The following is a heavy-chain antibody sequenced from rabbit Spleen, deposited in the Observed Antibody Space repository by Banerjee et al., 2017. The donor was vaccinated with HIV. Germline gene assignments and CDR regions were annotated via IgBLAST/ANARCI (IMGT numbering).Heavy chain of an antibody. CDR2: IYAGSTGTT. V-gene: IGHV1S40*01. J-gene: IGHJ4*01. CDR1: GFSFSPVNW. Sequence: QSLEESGGDLVKPGASLTLTCTASGFSFSPVNWIYWVRQAPGKGLEWIGTIYAGSTGTTDYASWAKGRFTISKTSSTTVTLQMTSLTAADTATYFCARDLTGVIGWNFKLWGQGTLVTVS. D-gene: IGHD1-1*01. CDR3: ARDLTGVIGWNFKL.